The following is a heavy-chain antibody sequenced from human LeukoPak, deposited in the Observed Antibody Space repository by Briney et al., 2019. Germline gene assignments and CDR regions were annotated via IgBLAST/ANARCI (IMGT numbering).Heavy chain of an antibody. CDR3: ARLSTWNDGVDAFDI. Sequence: SETLSLTCAVYGGSFSGYYWSWIRQPPGKGLEWIGEINHSGSTNYNPSLKSRVTISVDTSKNQLSLNLSSVTAADTAVFYCARLSTWNDGVDAFDIWGQGTMVTVSS. V-gene: IGHV4-34*01. D-gene: IGHD1-1*01. J-gene: IGHJ3*02. CDR1: GGSFSGYY. CDR2: INHSGST.